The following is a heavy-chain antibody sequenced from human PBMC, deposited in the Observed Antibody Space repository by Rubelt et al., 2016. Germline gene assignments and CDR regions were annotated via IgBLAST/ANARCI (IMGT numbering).Heavy chain of an antibody. CDR3: ARAVSYYDSSGYGYYYYMDV. V-gene: IGHV4-39*07. Sequence: QLQLQASGPGLVKPSETLSLTCTVSGGSISSSSYYWGWIRQPPGKGLEWIGSIYYSGSTYYNPSLKSRVTISVDTSKNQFSLKLSSVTAADTAVYYCARAVSYYDSSGYGYYYYMDVWGKGTTVTVSS. D-gene: IGHD3-22*01. CDR2: IYYSGST. J-gene: IGHJ6*03. CDR1: GGSISSSSYY.